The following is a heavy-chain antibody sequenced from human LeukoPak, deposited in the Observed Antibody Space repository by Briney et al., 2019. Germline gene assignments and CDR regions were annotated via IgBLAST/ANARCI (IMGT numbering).Heavy chain of an antibody. V-gene: IGHV1-24*01. CDR3: ATCGGDCYSRADWFDP. D-gene: IGHD2-21*02. CDR2: FDPEDGET. Sequence: GASVTVSCKVSGYTLTELSMHWVRQAPGKGLEWMGGFDPEDGETIYAQKFQGRVTMTEDTSTDTAYMELSSLRSEDTAVYYCATCGGDCYSRADWFDPWGQGTLVTVSS. CDR1: GYTLTELS. J-gene: IGHJ5*02.